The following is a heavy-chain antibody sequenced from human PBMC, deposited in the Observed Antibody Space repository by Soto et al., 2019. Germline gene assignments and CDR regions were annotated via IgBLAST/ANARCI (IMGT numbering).Heavy chain of an antibody. V-gene: IGHV4-30-2*01. D-gene: IGHD3-16*02. CDR1: GGSISSGGYS. CDR3: ARHEYDYIWGSYRSVDY. Sequence: SETLSLTCAVSGGSISSGGYSWSWIRPPPGKGLEWIGYIYHSGSTNYNPSLKSRVTISVDTSKNQFSLKLSSVTAADTAVYYCARHEYDYIWGSYRSVDYWGQGTLVTVSS. J-gene: IGHJ4*02. CDR2: IYHSGST.